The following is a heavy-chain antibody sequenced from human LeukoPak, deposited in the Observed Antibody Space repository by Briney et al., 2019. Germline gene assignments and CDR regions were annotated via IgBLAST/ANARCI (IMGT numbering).Heavy chain of an antibody. Sequence: GGSLRLSCAASGFTFSSYGMHWVRQAPGKGLEWVAVISYDGSNKYYADSVKGRFTISRDNSKNTLYLQMNSLRAEDTAVYYCARDRKTRLIDIWGQGTMVTVSS. CDR3: ARDRKTRLIDI. V-gene: IGHV3-30*03. J-gene: IGHJ3*02. CDR2: ISYDGSNK. CDR1: GFTFSSYG.